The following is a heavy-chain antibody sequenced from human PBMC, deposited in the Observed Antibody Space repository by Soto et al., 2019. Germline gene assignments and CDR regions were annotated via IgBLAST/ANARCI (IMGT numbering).Heavy chain of an antibody. D-gene: IGHD1-20*01. J-gene: IGHJ3*02. Sequence: EVQPVESGGVVVQPGGSLRLSCAASGFTFSSYAMSWVRQAPGKGLEWVSAISGSGGSTYYADSVKGRFTISRDNSKNTLYLQMNSLRAEDTAVYYCAKDLTTRITGTTDAFDIWGQGTMVTVSS. CDR3: AKDLTTRITGTTDAFDI. CDR1: GFTFSSYA. CDR2: ISGSGGST. V-gene: IGHV3-23*04.